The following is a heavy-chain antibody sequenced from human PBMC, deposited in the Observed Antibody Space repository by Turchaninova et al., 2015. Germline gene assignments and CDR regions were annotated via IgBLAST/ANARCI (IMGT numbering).Heavy chain of an antibody. CDR2: IYWDDDQ. CDR1: GFSLRSSGRG. J-gene: IGHJ5*02. Sequence: QITLKESGPTLVKPTETLTLTCTFSGFSLRSSGRGVGWIRQPPGKALEWLALIYWDDDQRYSPSLKSRLIITKDTSKNQVVLTMTNMDPVDTATYYCAHMTPVAGTCWFDPWGQGTQVTVSS. D-gene: IGHD6-19*01. CDR3: AHMTPVAGTCWFDP. V-gene: IGHV2-5*02.